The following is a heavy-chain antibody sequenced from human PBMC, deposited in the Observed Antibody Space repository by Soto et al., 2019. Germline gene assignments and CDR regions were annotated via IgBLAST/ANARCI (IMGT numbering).Heavy chain of an antibody. Sequence: ASVKVSCKASGYTFTGYYMHWVRQAPGQGLEWMGWINPNSGGTNYAQKFQGRVTMTRDTSISTAYMELSRLRSDDTAVYYCAFSYYYNSRAYAFDIWGQGTMGTVSS. J-gene: IGHJ3*02. CDR2: INPNSGGT. D-gene: IGHD3-22*01. CDR3: AFSYYYNSRAYAFDI. V-gene: IGHV1-2*02. CDR1: GYTFTGYY.